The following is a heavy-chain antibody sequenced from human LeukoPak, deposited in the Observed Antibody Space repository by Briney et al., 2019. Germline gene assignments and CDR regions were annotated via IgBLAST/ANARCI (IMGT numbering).Heavy chain of an antibody. CDR3: ARVSESVWLARYYYYYGMDV. Sequence: GGSLRLSCAASGFTFSSYGMHWVRQAPGKGLEWVAVISYDGSNKYYADSVKGRFTISRDNAKNSLYLQMNSLRAEDTAVYYCARVSESVWLARYYYYYGMDVWGQGTTVTVSS. CDR1: GFTFSSYG. V-gene: IGHV3-30*03. CDR2: ISYDGSNK. D-gene: IGHD6-19*01. J-gene: IGHJ6*02.